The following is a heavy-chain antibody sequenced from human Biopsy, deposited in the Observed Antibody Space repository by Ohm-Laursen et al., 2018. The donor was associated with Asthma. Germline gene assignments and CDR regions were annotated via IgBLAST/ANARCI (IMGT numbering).Heavy chain of an antibody. CDR1: GFMFRSFG. CDR2: ISYDGNHK. CDR3: AKRRGCSGHDNDY. D-gene: IGHD5-12*01. Sequence: SLRLSCAASGFMFRSFGMHWVRQAPGKGLEWVAVISYDGNHKFYEDSVKGRFTISRGNSKNTLYLQMNSLRTEDTAVYYCAKRRGCSGHDNDYWGQGTLVIVSS. V-gene: IGHV3-30*18. J-gene: IGHJ4*02.